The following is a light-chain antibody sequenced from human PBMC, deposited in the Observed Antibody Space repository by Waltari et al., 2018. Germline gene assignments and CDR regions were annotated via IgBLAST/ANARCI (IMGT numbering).Light chain of an antibody. J-gene: IGKJ4*01. CDR2: AAY. CDR3: QQTYSDPRT. CDR1: QNIRTY. V-gene: IGKV1-39*01. Sequence: DIQMTQSPPSLSASVADRVTITCRARQNIRTYLNWYQQTPGKAPRLLIYAAYTLRSGVPARFSASGSGTNFTLTISSLQPEDFATFYCQQTYSDPRTFGGGTKV.